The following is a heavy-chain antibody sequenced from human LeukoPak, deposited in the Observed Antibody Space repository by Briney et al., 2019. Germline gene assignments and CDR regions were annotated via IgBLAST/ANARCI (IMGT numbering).Heavy chain of an antibody. J-gene: IGHJ4*02. D-gene: IGHD5-24*01. CDR3: ARARGDGYVAY. CDR2: INHSGST. Sequence: SETLSLTCTVSGGSISSYYWSWIRQPPGKGLEWIGEINHSGSTNYNPSLKSRVTISVGTSKNQFSLKLSSVTAADTAVYYCARARGDGYVAYWGQGTLVTVSS. V-gene: IGHV4-34*01. CDR1: GGSISSYY.